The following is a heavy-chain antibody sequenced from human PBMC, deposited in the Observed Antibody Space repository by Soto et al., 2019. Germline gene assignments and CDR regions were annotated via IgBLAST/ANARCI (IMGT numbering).Heavy chain of an antibody. J-gene: IGHJ3*02. V-gene: IGHV3-66*01. CDR1: GFSVSNNF. Sequence: EVQLVESGGGLVQPGGSLRLSCAVSGFSVSNNFLSWVRQAPGKGLEWVSLIYSGGNTYYADSVKGRFTISRANSKNTVYLQMTSLRAEDTAVYYCARDPGKNFIWGQGTMVTVSS. CDR2: IYSGGNT. CDR3: ARDPGKNFI.